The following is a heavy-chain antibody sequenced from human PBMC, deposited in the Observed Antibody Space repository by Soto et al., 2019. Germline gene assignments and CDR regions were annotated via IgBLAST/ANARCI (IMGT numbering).Heavy chain of an antibody. D-gene: IGHD5-18*01. CDR2: IVVGSGNT. J-gene: IGHJ4*02. CDR3: AADLGYSYGYLVYQFDY. V-gene: IGHV1-58*02. Sequence: ASVKVSCKASGFTFTSSAMQWVRQARGQRLEWIGWIVVGSGNTNYAQKFQGRVTITRDMSTSTAYMELSSLRSEDTAVYYCAADLGYSYGYLVYQFDYWGQGTLVTV. CDR1: GFTFTSSA.